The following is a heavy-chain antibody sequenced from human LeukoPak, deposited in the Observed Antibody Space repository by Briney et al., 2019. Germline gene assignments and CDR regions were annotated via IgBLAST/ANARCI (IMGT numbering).Heavy chain of an antibody. CDR3: ARAGPVRGAIPFDY. Sequence: PSETLSLTCTVSGGSISSYYWSWIRQPPGKGLEWNGYIYYSGSTNYNPSLKSRVTISVDTSKNQFSLKLSSVTAADTAVYYCARAGPVRGAIPFDYWGQGTLVTVSS. CDR2: IYYSGST. CDR1: GGSISSYY. D-gene: IGHD3-10*01. J-gene: IGHJ4*02. V-gene: IGHV4-59*01.